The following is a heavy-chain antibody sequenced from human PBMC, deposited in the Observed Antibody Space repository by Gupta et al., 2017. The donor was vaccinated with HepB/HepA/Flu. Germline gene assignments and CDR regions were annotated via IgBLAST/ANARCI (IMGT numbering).Heavy chain of an antibody. CDR1: GFTFSPYG. CDR3: TREVTPYRGGNFYFDY. D-gene: IGHD2-15*01. J-gene: IGHJ4*02. CDR2: IWYEGSNK. Sequence: LVESGGGVVQPGRRLTLSCAAFGFTFSPYGMHWVRQAPGKGLQWVAFIWYEGSNKYYAESVKGRFTISRDNSMDTLYLRMNSLRAEDTAVYYCTREVTPYRGGNFYFDYWGQGTEVTVSS. V-gene: IGHV3-33*01.